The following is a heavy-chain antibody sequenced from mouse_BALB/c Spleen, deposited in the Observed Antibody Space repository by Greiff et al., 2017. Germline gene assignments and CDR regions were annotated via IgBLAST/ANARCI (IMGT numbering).Heavy chain of an antibody. J-gene: IGHJ3*01. D-gene: IGHD2-4*01. CDR2: IYPGSGST. CDR3: ARPIYYDYSWFAY. CDR1: GYNFTSYW. V-gene: IGHV1-55*01. Sequence: QVQLQQPGAELVKPGTSVKLSCKASGYNFTSYWLNWVKLRPGQGLEWIGDIYPGSGSTNYNEKFKSKATLTVDTSSSTAYMQLSSLASEDSALYYCARPIYYDYSWFAYWGQGTLVTVSA.